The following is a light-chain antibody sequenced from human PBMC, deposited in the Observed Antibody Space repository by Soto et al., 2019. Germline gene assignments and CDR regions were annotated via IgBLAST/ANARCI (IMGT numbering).Light chain of an antibody. CDR3: QQTFSPVIT. V-gene: IGKV1-39*01. Sequence: DIQMTQSPASLSASVGDKVTITCRASQSISTYLNWHQQIPGRAPKVLIYSASTLQSGVPSRFSGSGSGTHFTLTINSLQPEDFATYYCQQTFSPVITCGGGTKVE. J-gene: IGKJ4*01. CDR1: QSISTY. CDR2: SAS.